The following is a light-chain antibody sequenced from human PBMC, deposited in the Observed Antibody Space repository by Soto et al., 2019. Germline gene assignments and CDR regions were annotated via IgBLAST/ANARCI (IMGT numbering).Light chain of an antibody. CDR3: CSYVGASIYV. J-gene: IGLJ1*01. V-gene: IGLV2-23*01. CDR2: EGT. Sequence: QSALTQPASVSGSPGQSITISCTGTSSDVGGYDYVSWYQRHPGKAPELMIYEGTKRPSGVSNRFSGSTSGSTASLTISGLQTEDEADYYCCSYVGASIYVFGTGTKVTVL. CDR1: SSDVGGYDY.